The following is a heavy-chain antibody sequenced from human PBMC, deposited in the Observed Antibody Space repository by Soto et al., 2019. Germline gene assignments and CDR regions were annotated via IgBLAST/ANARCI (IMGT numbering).Heavy chain of an antibody. CDR2: INPNSGGT. Sequence: QVQLVQSGAEVKKPGASVKVSCKASGYTFTGYYMHWVRQAPGQGLEWMGWINPNSGGTNYAQKFQGLVTLTRDTSISTAYMELSRLRSDDTAVYYCARGRKYYGSGSYDYGMDVWGQGTTVTVSS. V-gene: IGHV1-2*04. CDR3: ARGRKYYGSGSYDYGMDV. D-gene: IGHD3-10*01. CDR1: GYTFTGYY. J-gene: IGHJ6*02.